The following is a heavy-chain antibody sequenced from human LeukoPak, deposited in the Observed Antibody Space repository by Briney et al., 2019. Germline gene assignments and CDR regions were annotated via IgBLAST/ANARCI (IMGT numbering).Heavy chain of an antibody. Sequence: SETLSLTCTVSGGSISSYYWSWIRQPPGKGLEWIGYIYYSGSTNYNPSLKSRVTISVDTSKNQFSLKLSSVTAAGTAVYYCARLPSISAFDIWGQGTMVTVSS. D-gene: IGHD6-13*01. CDR3: ARLPSISAFDI. V-gene: IGHV4-59*08. CDR2: IYYSGST. CDR1: GGSISSYY. J-gene: IGHJ3*02.